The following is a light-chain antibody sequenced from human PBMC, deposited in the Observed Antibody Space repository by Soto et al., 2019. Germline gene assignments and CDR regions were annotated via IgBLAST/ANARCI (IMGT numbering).Light chain of an antibody. J-gene: IGKJ4*01. Sequence: DIQMTQSPSSLSSSVGDRVTITCQASQDISNSLNWFQHKPGKAPKLLIYDASNLETGVPSRFSGSGSGTVFTFTISSLQPEDVATYFCQQFRDLPLTFGGGTRVEIK. CDR1: QDISNS. V-gene: IGKV1-33*01. CDR3: QQFRDLPLT. CDR2: DAS.